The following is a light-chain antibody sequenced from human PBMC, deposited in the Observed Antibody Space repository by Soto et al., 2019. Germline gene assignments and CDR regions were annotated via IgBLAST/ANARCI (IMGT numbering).Light chain of an antibody. CDR1: SSNIGSGYD. J-gene: IGLJ2*01. CDR2: ENI. Sequence: QYVLTQPPSVYGAPGQRVTISCTRRSSNIGSGYDVHWYQQIPGTAPKLLIYENINRPSGVPDRFSGSKSGTSASLAITGLQAEDEADYYCQSYDSSLSDVIFGGGTKLTV. V-gene: IGLV1-40*01. CDR3: QSYDSSLSDVI.